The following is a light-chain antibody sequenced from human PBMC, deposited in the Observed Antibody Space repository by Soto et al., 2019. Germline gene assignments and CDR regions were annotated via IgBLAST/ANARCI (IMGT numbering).Light chain of an antibody. J-gene: IGKJ1*01. Sequence: EIVMTQSPATLSVSPGERATLSCRASQSVSSNLAWYQQKPGQEPRLLIYGASTRATGIPARFSGSGSGTEFTLSISRLQSEDFAVYYCQQYSNWPRTFGQGTKVEIK. CDR2: GAS. V-gene: IGKV3-15*01. CDR3: QQYSNWPRT. CDR1: QSVSSN.